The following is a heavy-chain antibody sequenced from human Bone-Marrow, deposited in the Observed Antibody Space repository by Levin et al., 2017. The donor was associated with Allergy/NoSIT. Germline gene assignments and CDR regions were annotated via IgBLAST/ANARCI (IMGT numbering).Heavy chain of an antibody. D-gene: IGHD6-19*01. CDR1: GFTFSSYG. J-gene: IGHJ4*02. CDR3: AIHQVGGLSSGLDY. Sequence: LSLTCAASGFTFSSYGMHWVRQAPGKGLEWVAVISYDGSNKYYADSVKGRFTISRDNSKNTLYLQMNSLRAEDTAVYYCAIHQVGGLSSGLDYWGQGTLVTVSS. V-gene: IGHV3-30*03. CDR2: ISYDGSNK.